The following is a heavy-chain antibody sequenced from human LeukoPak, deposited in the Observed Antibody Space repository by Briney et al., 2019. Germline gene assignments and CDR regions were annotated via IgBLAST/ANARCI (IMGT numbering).Heavy chain of an antibody. V-gene: IGHV3-74*01. CDR1: GFTFSSYW. Sequence: GGSLRLSCAASGFTFSSYWMHWVRQAPGQGLVWVSRINSDGSSTSYADSVKGGFTISTDNAKNTLYLQMNSLRAEDTAVYYCARGRENWFDPWGQGTLVTVSS. CDR3: ARGRENWFDP. CDR2: INSDGSST. J-gene: IGHJ5*02.